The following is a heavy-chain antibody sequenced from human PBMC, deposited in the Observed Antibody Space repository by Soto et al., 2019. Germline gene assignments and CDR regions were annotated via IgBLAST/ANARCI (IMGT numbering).Heavy chain of an antibody. CDR3: ARDRYSSSWFYYFDY. CDR2: IKQDGSEK. J-gene: IGHJ4*02. D-gene: IGHD6-13*01. V-gene: IGHV3-7*03. CDR1: GFTFSSYW. Sequence: GGSLRLSCAASGFTFSSYWMSWVRQAPGKGLEWVANIKQDGSEKYYVDSVKGRFTISRDNAKNSLYLQMNRLRAEDTAVYYCARDRYSSSWFYYFDYWGQGTLVTVSS.